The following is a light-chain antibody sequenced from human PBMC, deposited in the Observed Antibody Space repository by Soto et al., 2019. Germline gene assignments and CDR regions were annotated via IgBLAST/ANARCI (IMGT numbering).Light chain of an antibody. CDR3: SSYTSSSTLV. CDR2: DVS. V-gene: IGLV2-14*01. CDR1: SSDVGGYNY. Sequence: QSALTQPASVSGSPGQSITISCTGTSSDVGGYNYVSWYQQHPGKAPKLMIYDVSNRPSGVSNRFSGSKSGNTASRTISGLQAEDGADYYCSSYTSSSTLVFGTGTKVTVL. J-gene: IGLJ1*01.